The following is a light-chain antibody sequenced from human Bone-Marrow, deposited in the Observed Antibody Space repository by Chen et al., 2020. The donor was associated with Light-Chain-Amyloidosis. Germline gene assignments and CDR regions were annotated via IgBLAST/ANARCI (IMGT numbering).Light chain of an antibody. CDR2: RDT. J-gene: IGLJ2*01. Sequence: SYELTQPPSVSVSPGQTARITCSGDDLPTKYAYWYQQKPGQAPVLVIHRDTERPSGISERFSGSSSGTTATLTISGVQAEDAADYHCQLADSSGTYEVIFGGGTNLTVL. CDR3: QLADSSGTYEVI. V-gene: IGLV3-25*03. CDR1: DLPTKY.